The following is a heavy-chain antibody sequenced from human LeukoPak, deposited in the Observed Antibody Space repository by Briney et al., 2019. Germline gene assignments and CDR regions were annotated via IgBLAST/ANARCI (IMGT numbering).Heavy chain of an antibody. D-gene: IGHD1-26*01. CDR1: GFTFSTYW. CDR2: IHGVDGRT. V-gene: IGHV3-74*01. CDR3: ARESTVGPIQTDAFDF. J-gene: IGHJ3*01. Sequence: PGGSLRLSCAGSGFTFSTYWMHWVRQAPGKGLVWVSRIHGVDGRTSYADSVKGRFTISRDNPKNTVYLQMNNLRAEDTALYYCARESTVGPIQTDAFDFWGQGTMVTVSS.